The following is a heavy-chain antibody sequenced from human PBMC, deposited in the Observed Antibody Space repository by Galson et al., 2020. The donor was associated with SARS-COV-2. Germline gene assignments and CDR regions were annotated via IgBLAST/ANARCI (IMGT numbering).Heavy chain of an antibody. J-gene: IGHJ4*02. CDR3: ARCVSGSYYSLDY. CDR2: IYYSGST. Sequence: SETLSLTCTVSGGSISSGGYYWSWIRQYPGKGLEWIGYIYYSGSTYYNPSLKSRVTISVDTSKNQFSLKLSSVTAADTAVYYCARCVSGSYYSLDYWGQGTLVTVSS. V-gene: IGHV4-31*03. D-gene: IGHD3-10*01. CDR1: GGSISSGGYY.